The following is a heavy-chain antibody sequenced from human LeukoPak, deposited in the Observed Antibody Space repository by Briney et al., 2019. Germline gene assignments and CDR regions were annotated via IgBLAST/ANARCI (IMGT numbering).Heavy chain of an antibody. V-gene: IGHV3-21*01. D-gene: IGHD3-22*01. Sequence: NPGGSLRLSCAASGFPFSSYSMNWVRQAPGKGLEWVSSISSSSSYIYYADSVKGRFTISRDNSKNTLYLQMNSLRDEDTAVYFCARRPYSDTSGRLSDVWGQGTTVTVSS. CDR1: GFPFSSYS. CDR3: ARRPYSDTSGRLSDV. J-gene: IGHJ6*02. CDR2: ISSSSSYI.